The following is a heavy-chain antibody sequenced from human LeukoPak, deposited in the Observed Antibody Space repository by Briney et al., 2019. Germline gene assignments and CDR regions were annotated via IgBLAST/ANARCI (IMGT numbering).Heavy chain of an antibody. J-gene: IGHJ3*02. CDR1: GFTFSSYE. CDR3: ARGGQLWLRGAFDI. D-gene: IGHD5-18*01. CDR2: ISSSGSTI. V-gene: IGHV3-48*03. Sequence: GGSLRLSCAASGFTFSSYEMNWVRQAPGKGLEWVSYISSSGSTIYYADSVKGRFTISRDNAKNSLYLQMNSLRAEDTAVYYCARGGQLWLRGAFDIWGQGTMVTVCS.